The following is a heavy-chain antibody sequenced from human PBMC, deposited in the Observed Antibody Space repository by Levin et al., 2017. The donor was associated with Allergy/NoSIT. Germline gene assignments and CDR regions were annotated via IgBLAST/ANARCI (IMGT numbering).Heavy chain of an antibody. CDR3: ARETFCDGAGSTNYGMDV. D-gene: IGHD3-10*01. Sequence: GGSLRLSCAASGFDFRSYALHWVRQAPGKGLEWVAIISYDGSKKYYTESVRGRFTVSRDNSKNMLHLQMSSLRGEDTAIYYCARETFCDGAGSTNYGMDVWGQGTTVTVSS. V-gene: IGHV3-30*04. CDR2: ISYDGSKK. J-gene: IGHJ6*02. CDR1: GFDFRSYA.